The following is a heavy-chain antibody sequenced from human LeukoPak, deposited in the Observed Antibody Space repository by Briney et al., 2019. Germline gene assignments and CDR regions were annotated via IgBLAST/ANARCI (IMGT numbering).Heavy chain of an antibody. D-gene: IGHD6-6*01. CDR1: GGSFSGYY. J-gene: IGHJ4*02. CDR2: IDHSGST. V-gene: IGHV4-34*01. Sequence: SETLSLTCAVYGGSFSGYYWSWIRQPPGKGLEWIGEIDHSGSTNYNPSLKSRVTISVDTSKNQFSLKLSSVTAADTAVYYCARVPRGSSPIDYWGQGTLVTVSS. CDR3: ARVPRGSSPIDY.